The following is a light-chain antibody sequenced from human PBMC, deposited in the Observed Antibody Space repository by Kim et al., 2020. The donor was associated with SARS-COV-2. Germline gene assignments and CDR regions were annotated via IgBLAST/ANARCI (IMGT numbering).Light chain of an antibody. CDR1: SSDVGSYNL. Sequence: QSITISSTGPSSDVGSYNLVSWYQHHPGKVPKVVIYEVNKRPSGVSYRFSGSKSGKTASLTISGLQAEDEADYYCCAYAPSSTFVLFGGGTQLTVL. CDR2: EVN. CDR3: CAYAPSSTFVL. V-gene: IGLV2-23*02. J-gene: IGLJ3*02.